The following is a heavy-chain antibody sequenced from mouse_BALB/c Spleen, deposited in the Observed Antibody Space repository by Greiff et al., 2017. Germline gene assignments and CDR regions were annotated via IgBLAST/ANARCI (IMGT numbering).Heavy chain of an antibody. V-gene: IGHV1-14*01. J-gene: IGHJ4*01. D-gene: IGHD2-10*01. Sequence: EVQLQQSGPELVKPGASVKMSCKASGYTFTSYVMHWVKQKPGQGLEWIGYINPYNDGTKYNEKFKGKATLTSDKSSSTAYMELSSLTSEDSAVYYCARSPTYYGNYVKAMDYWGQGTSVTVSS. CDR1: GYTFTSYV. CDR2: INPYNDGT. CDR3: ARSPTYYGNYVKAMDY.